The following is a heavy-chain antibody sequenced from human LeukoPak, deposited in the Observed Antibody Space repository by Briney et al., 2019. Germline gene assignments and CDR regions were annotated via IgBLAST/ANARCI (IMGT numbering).Heavy chain of an antibody. CDR3: ARIYCSSTSCYLDAFDI. CDR2: INPNSGGT. Sequence: ASVKVSCKASGYTFTGYYMHWVRQAPGQGLERMGWINPNSGGTNYAQKFQGRVTMTRDTSISTAYMELSRLRSDDTAVYYCARIYCSSTSCYLDAFDIWGQGTMVTVSS. J-gene: IGHJ3*02. CDR1: GYTFTGYY. V-gene: IGHV1-2*02. D-gene: IGHD2-2*01.